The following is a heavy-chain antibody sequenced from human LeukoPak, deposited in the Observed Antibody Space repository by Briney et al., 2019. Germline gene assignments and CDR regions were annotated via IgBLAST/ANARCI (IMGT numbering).Heavy chain of an antibody. CDR1: GHTFSSYG. J-gene: IGHJ6*03. CDR2: IGAYTGNT. Sequence: ASVKVSCKASGHTFSSYGINWVRRAPGEGLEWMGWIGAYTGNTNCAQKIQGRVTMTTDTSTGTTYMELRSLRSDDTAVYYCARRGGKNYGDYVLYYSYMDVWGKGTTVTVSS. V-gene: IGHV1-18*01. CDR3: ARRGGKNYGDYVLYYSYMDV. D-gene: IGHD4-17*01.